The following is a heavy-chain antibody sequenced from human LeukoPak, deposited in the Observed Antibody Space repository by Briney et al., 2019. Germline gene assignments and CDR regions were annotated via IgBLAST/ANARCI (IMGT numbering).Heavy chain of an antibody. CDR3: AGGLAYCGGDCGF. V-gene: IGHV3-7*04. D-gene: IGHD2-21*02. CDR1: GVTLSNYW. Sequence: GGSLRLSCVASGVTLSNYWMTWVRQAPGKGLEWVASIKQDGSEKYYVDSVKGRFTISRDNAKNSLYLQMNSLRVEDTAVYYCAGGLAYCGGDCGFWGQGTLVTVSS. CDR2: IKQDGSEK. J-gene: IGHJ4*02.